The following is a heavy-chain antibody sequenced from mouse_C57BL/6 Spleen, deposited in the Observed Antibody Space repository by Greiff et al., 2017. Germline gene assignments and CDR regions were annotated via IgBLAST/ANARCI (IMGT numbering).Heavy chain of an antibody. CDR2: INPGSGGT. J-gene: IGHJ2*01. Sequence: LVESGAELVRPGTSVKVSCKASGYAFTNYLIEWVKQRPGQGLEWIGVINPGSGGTNYNEKFKGKATLTADKSSSTAYMQLSSLTSEDSAVYFCARRRGGNYGCDYWGQGTTLTVSS. D-gene: IGHD2-1*01. CDR3: ARRRGGNYGCDY. CDR1: GYAFTNYL. V-gene: IGHV1-54*01.